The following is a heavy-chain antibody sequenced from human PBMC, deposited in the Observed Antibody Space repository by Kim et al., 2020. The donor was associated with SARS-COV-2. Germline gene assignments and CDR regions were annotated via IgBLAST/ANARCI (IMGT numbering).Heavy chain of an antibody. CDR3: ATAGFYYDSSGYYHAFDI. J-gene: IGHJ3*02. Sequence: FKGRVTMTEDTSTDTAYMELSSLRSEDTAVYYCATAGFYYDSSGYYHAFDIWGQGTMVTVSS. D-gene: IGHD3-22*01. V-gene: IGHV1-24*01.